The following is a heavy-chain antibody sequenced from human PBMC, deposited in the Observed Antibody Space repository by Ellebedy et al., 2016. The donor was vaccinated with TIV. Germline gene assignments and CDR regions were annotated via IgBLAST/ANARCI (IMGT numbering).Heavy chain of an antibody. CDR1: GYPFTTYG. J-gene: IGHJ4*02. D-gene: IGHD5-18*01. V-gene: IGHV1-18*01. CDR3: ARNTPMAEYFDY. Sequence: AASVKVSCKASGYPFTTYGISWVRQAPGHGLEWMGWISAYNGNTNYAQKLQGRVTMTTDTSTSTAYMELRSLRSDDTAVYYCARNTPMAEYFDYWGQGTLVTVSS. CDR2: ISAYNGNT.